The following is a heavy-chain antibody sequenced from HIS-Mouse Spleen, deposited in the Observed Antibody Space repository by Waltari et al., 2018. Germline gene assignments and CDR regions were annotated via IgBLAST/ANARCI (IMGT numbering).Heavy chain of an antibody. CDR3: ARDQDSLGY. J-gene: IGHJ4*02. Sequence: QLQLQESGPGLVKPSETLSLTCTVSGGSISSSSYYWGWIRQPPWKGLEWIGSIYYSGSTYYNPSLKSRVTISVDTSKNQFSLKLSSVTAADTAVYYCARDQDSLGYWGQGTLVTVSS. CDR1: GGSISSSSYY. D-gene: IGHD2-15*01. V-gene: IGHV4-39*07. CDR2: IYYSGST.